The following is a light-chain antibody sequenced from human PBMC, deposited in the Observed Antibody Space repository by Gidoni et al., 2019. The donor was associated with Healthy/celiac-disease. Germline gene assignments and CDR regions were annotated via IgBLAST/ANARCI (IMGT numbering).Light chain of an antibody. CDR2: GAS. V-gene: IGKV3-20*01. CDR1: QSVSSSY. J-gene: IGKJ3*01. Sequence: EIVLTQSPGTLSLSPGERATLSCRASQSVSSSYLAWYQQKPGQAPRLLIYGASSRATGIPDRFSGSGSGTDFTLTISRLEPEDVAVYYCQQYATFGPGTKVDIK. CDR3: QQYAT.